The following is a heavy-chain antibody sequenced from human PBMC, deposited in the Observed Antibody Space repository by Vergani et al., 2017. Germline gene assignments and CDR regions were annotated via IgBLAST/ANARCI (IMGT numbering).Heavy chain of an antibody. CDR2: ISGSGGST. D-gene: IGHD1-14*01. CDR3: ARDLRLLYNRFDP. V-gene: IGHV3-23*04. CDR1: GFTFNHYA. Sequence: EVQLVESGGGLVQPGRSLRLSCTASGFTFNHYAMNWVRQAPGKGLEWVSGISGSGGSTYYAGSVKGRFTISRDSSKSTMYLQMNSLRDEDTGVYYCARDLRLLYNRFDPWGQGTLVTVSS. J-gene: IGHJ5*02.